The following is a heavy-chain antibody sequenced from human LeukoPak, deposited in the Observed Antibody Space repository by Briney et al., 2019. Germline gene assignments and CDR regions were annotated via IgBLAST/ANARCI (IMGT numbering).Heavy chain of an antibody. CDR3: ARGEAMIVVV. Sequence: SQTLSLTCTVSGGSISSGGYYWSWIRQPPGKGLEWIGYIYHSGSTYYNPSLKSRVTISVDRSKNQFSLKLSSVTAADTAVYYCARGEAMIVVVWGQGTLVTVSS. V-gene: IGHV4-30-2*01. CDR1: GGSISSGGYY. D-gene: IGHD3-22*01. J-gene: IGHJ4*02. CDR2: IYHSGST.